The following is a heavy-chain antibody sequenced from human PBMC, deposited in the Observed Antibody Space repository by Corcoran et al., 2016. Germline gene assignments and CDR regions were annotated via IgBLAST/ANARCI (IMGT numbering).Heavy chain of an antibody. V-gene: IGHV3-48*04. CDR2: ISSSGSTI. J-gene: IGHJ6*02. Sequence: EVQLEEPGGGLVHPGGSLRIYCAASGVTFSSHSMNWVRQAPGKGLEWVSDISSSGSTIYYADSVKGRFTISRDNAKNSLYLQRNSLRAEDTAVYYCARADGMDVWGQGTTVTVSS. CDR1: GVTFSSHS. CDR3: ARADGMDV.